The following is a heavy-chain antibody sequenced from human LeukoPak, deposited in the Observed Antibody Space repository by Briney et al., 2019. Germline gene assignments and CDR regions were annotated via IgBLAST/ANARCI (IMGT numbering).Heavy chain of an antibody. CDR1: GGSISNYY. J-gene: IGHJ6*02. V-gene: IGHV4-4*07. CDR2: FYPSGNT. D-gene: IGHD3-10*01. Sequence: SETLSLTCSVSGGSISNYYWSWIRQSAGKGLEWIGRFYPSGNTMYNPSLTSRVTMSVDTSQNQFSLNLNSVTAAGTAVYYCVRAGTYGVRAVISPDVWGQGTTVTVSS. CDR3: VRAGTYGVRAVISPDV.